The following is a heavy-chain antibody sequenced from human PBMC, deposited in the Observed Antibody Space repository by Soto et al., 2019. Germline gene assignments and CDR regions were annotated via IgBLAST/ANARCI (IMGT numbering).Heavy chain of an antibody. CDR1: EYTFRNYA. CDR2: IIPIFGTA. J-gene: IGHJ2*01. CDR3: ASTKYDSSAYYYWYLGL. D-gene: IGHD3-22*01. V-gene: IGHV1-69*06. Sequence: QVELVQSGAEVKKPGSSVKVSCQASEYTFRNYAISWVRQAPGQGLEWMGGIIPIFGTANYAQKFQVRGTITADTSANTVDVELSSLRSEDTAVYYCASTKYDSSAYYYWYLGLWGRGTLVTVSS.